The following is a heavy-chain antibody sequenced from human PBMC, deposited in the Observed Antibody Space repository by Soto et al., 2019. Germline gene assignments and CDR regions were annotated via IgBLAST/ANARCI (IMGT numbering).Heavy chain of an antibody. J-gene: IGHJ4*02. CDR3: VLDVRDSSGYYPFFDY. Sequence: QVQLVQSGAEVKKPGSSVKVSCKASGGTFSSYTISWVRQAPGQGLEWMGRIIPILGIANYAQKFQGRVTITADKSTSTAYMELSSLRSEDTAVYYCVLDVRDSSGYYPFFDYWGQGTLVTVSS. CDR2: IIPILGIA. CDR1: GGTFSSYT. D-gene: IGHD3-22*01. V-gene: IGHV1-69*02.